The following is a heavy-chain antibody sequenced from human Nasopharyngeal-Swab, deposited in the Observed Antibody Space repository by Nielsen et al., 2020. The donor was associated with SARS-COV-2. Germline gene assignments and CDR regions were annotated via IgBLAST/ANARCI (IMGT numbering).Heavy chain of an antibody. D-gene: IGHD1-1*01. CDR1: GFTFSSYS. V-gene: IGHV3-21*01. CDR3: ARDQGLEPTFDAFDI. Sequence: GGSLRLSCAASGFTFSSYSMNWVRQAPGKGLEWVSSISSSSYIYYADSVKGRFTISRDNAKNSLYLQMNSLRAEDTAVYYCARDQGLEPTFDAFDIWGQGTMVTVSS. J-gene: IGHJ3*02. CDR2: ISSSSYI.